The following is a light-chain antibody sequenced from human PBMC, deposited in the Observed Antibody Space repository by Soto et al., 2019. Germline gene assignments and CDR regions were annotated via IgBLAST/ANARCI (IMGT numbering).Light chain of an antibody. CDR1: SSDVGSYNL. J-gene: IGLJ2*01. Sequence: QSALTQPASVSGSPGQSITISCTGTSSDVGSYNLVSWYQQHPGKAPKLMIYEVSKRPSGVSNRFSDSKSGNTASLTISGLQAEDEADYHCCSYAGSSTFAVFGGGTKLTVL. CDR3: CSYAGSSTFAV. CDR2: EVS. V-gene: IGLV2-23*02.